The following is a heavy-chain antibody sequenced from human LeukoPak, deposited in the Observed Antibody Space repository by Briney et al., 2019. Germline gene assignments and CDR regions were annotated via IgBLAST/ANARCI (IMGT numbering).Heavy chain of an antibody. J-gene: IGHJ4*02. CDR1: GFTFSSYE. Sequence: RAGGSLRLSCSASGFTFSSYEMNWVRQAPGKGLEWVSYISNSGSTIYYADSVKGRFTFSRDNAKNSLYLQMNSLRAEDTAVYYCARDLGSGYFDSWGQGTLVTVSS. CDR2: ISNSGSTI. CDR3: ARDLGSGYFDS. D-gene: IGHD3-22*01. V-gene: IGHV3-48*03.